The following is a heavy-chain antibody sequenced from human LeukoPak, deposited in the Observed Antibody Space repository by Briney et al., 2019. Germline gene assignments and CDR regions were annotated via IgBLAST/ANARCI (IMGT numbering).Heavy chain of an antibody. CDR2: INWSGSYT. J-gene: IGHJ5*02. CDR1: GFNFANYY. CDR3: ARSYAFSYEVFYL. V-gene: IGHV3-20*04. Sequence: GGYLRLSCAASGFNFANYYRAWVRQGPGKGLEWVSEINWSGSYTGHADSVQGRFTTSRDNAKSSLYLEMSNLRVEDTALYYCARSYAFSYEVFYLWGPGTLITVSP. D-gene: IGHD3-16*01.